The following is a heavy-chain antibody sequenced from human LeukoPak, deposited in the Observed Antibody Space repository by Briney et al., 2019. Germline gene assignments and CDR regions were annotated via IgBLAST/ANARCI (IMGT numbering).Heavy chain of an antibody. CDR1: GFTFSSYA. CDR2: ISGSGGST. CDR3: AKPLQWDYYYYGMDV. D-gene: IGHD4-11*01. V-gene: IGHV3-23*01. J-gene: IGHJ6*02. Sequence: GGSLRLSCAASGFTFSSYAMSWVRQAPGKGLEWVSAISGSGGSTYYADSVKGRFTISRDNSKNTLYLQMNSLRAEDTAVYYCAKPLQWDYYYYGMDVWGQGTTVTVSS.